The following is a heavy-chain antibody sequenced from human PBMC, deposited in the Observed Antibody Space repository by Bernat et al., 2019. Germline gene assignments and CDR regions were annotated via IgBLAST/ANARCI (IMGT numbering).Heavy chain of an antibody. CDR2: INSDGSST. D-gene: IGHD3-22*01. Sequence: EVQLVESGGGLVQPGGSLRLSCAASGFTFSSYWMHWVRQAPGKGLVWVSRINSDGSSTSYADSVKGRFTISRDNAKNTLYLQMNSLRAEDTAVYYCASDRAYYYDSSATPGLWGQGTMVTVSS. V-gene: IGHV3-74*01. CDR3: ASDRAYYYDSSATPGL. J-gene: IGHJ3*01. CDR1: GFTFSSYW.